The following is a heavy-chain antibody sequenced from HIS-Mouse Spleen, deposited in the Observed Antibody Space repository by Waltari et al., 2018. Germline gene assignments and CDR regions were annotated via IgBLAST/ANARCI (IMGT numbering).Heavy chain of an antibody. D-gene: IGHD6-13*01. Sequence: QVQLQQWGAGLLKPSETLSLTCAVYGGSFSGYYWSWIRQPPGKGLEWIGEINHSGSTNYNPSLKSRVTISVDTSKNQFSLKLSSVTAADTAVYYCASIIAAAGTGPGYWGQGTLVTVSS. V-gene: IGHV4-34*01. CDR2: INHSGST. CDR3: ASIIAAAGTGPGY. J-gene: IGHJ4*02. CDR1: GGSFSGYY.